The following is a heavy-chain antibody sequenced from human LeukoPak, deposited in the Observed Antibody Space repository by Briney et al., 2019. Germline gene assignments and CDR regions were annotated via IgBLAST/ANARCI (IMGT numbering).Heavy chain of an antibody. J-gene: IGHJ4*02. CDR1: GFTFSSYW. Sequence: GGSLRLSCAASGFTFSSYWMSWVRQAPGKGLEWVANIKQDGSEKYYVDSVKGRFTISRDNAKNSLYLQMNSLRPEDTALYYCTRRGKEGPFDYWGQGTLVTVSS. CDR3: TRRGKEGPFDY. CDR2: IKQDGSEK. V-gene: IGHV3-7*03.